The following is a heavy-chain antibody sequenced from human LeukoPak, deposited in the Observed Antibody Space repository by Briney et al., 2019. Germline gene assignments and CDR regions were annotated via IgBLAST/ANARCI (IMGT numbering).Heavy chain of an antibody. CDR2: ISYDGSNK. CDR1: GFTFSSYA. Sequence: GRSLRLSCAASGFTFSSYAMHWVRQAPGKGLEWVAVISYDGSNKYYADSVKGRFTISRDNSKNTLYLQMNSLRAEDTAVYYCALAPYGDYESGNYFDYWGQGTLVTVSS. D-gene: IGHD4-17*01. V-gene: IGHV3-30*04. CDR3: ALAPYGDYESGNYFDY. J-gene: IGHJ4*02.